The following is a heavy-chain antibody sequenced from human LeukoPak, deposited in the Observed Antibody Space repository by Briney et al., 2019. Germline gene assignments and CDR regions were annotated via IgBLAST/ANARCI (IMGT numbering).Heavy chain of an antibody. V-gene: IGHV3-23*01. CDR1: GFTFSSYA. J-gene: IGHJ4*02. CDR2: ISGSGGST. D-gene: IGHD3-3*01. CDR3: ALSTIFGVATSDY. Sequence: PGGPLRLSCAASGFTFSSYAMSWVRQAPGKGLEWVSAISGSGGSTYYADSVKGRFTISRDNSKNTLYLQMNSLRAEDTAVYYCALSTIFGVATSDYWGQGTLVTVSS.